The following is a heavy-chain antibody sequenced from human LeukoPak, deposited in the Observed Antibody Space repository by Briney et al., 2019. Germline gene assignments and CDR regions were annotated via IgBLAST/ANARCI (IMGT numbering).Heavy chain of an antibody. J-gene: IGHJ4*02. CDR2: ISGSGGST. D-gene: IGHD3-10*01. CDR3: AKDNQLLWFGDPITV. CDR1: GFTFSSYA. Sequence: PGGSLRLSCAASGFTFSSYAMSWVRQAPGKGLEWVSAISGSGGSTYYADSVKGRFTISRDNSKNTLYLQMNSLRAEDTAVYYCAKDNQLLWFGDPITVWGQGTLVTVSS. V-gene: IGHV3-23*01.